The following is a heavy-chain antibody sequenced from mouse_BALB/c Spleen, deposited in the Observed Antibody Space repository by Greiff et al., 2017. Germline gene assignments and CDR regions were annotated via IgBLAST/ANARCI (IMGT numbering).Heavy chain of an antibody. CDR2: ISDGGSYT. CDR1: GFTFSSYA. D-gene: IGHD2-4*01. V-gene: IGHV5-4*01. J-gene: IGHJ4*01. Sequence: EVQGVESGGGLVKPGGSLKLSCAASGFTFSSYAMSWVRQTPEKRLEWVATISDGGSYTYYPDSVKGRFTISRDNAKNNLYLQMSSLKSEDTAMYYCASGDYEGMDYWGQGTSVTVSS. CDR3: ASGDYEGMDY.